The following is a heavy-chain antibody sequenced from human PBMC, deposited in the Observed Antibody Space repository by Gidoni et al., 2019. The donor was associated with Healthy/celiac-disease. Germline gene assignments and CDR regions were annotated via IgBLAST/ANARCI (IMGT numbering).Heavy chain of an antibody. Sequence: EVQLVESGGGLVTPGGSLRLSCAASGFTFSSYSMNWVRQAPGKGLEWVSPISSSSSYIYYADSVKGRFTISRDNAKNSLYLQMNSLRAEDTAVYYCARGKYYFDYWGQGTLVTVSS. CDR2: ISSSSSYI. CDR1: GFTFSSYS. CDR3: ARGKYYFDY. V-gene: IGHV3-21*01. J-gene: IGHJ4*02.